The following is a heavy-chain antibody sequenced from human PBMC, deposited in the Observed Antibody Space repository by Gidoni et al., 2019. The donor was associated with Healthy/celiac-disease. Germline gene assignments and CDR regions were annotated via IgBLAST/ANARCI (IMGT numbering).Heavy chain of an antibody. CDR3: AKGPSMVATGGYYYYYGMDV. Sequence: EVQLLESGGGLVQPGGSLRLSCAAPGFTFSRHAMRWVRQAPGRGLEGFSAISGSGGSTYYTDSVKGRFTISRDNSKNTLYLQMNSLRAEDTAVYYCAKGPSMVATGGYYYYYGMDVWGQGTTVTVSS. D-gene: IGHD5-12*01. CDR1: GFTFSRHA. V-gene: IGHV3-23*01. CDR2: ISGSGGST. J-gene: IGHJ6*02.